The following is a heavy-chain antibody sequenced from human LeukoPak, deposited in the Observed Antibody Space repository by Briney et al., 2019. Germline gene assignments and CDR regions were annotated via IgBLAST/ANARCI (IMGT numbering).Heavy chain of an antibody. V-gene: IGHV5-51*01. CDR1: GYSFTTYW. Sequence: HGASLKISCKASGYSFTTYWIAWVRQMPGKGLEWMRMVYPADSDTGYSPSFQGQITISVDKSISIAYLQWSSLKASDTAMYYCARLVQGVAGTWGYWGEGTLVTV. CDR2: VYPADSDT. D-gene: IGHD6-19*01. J-gene: IGHJ4*02. CDR3: ARLVQGVAGTWGY.